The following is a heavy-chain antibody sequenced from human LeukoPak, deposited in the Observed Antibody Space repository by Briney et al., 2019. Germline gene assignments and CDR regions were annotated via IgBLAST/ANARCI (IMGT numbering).Heavy chain of an antibody. D-gene: IGHD6-6*01. CDR2: ISAYNGNT. J-gene: IGHJ4*02. CDR3: ARDFYEYSSSSGEVDY. V-gene: IGHV1-18*01. Sequence: ASVKVSCKASGYTSTSYGISWVRQAPGQGLVWMGWISAYNGNTNYAQKLQGRVTMTTDTSTSTAYMELRSLRSDDTAVYYCARDFYEYSSSSGEVDYWGQGTLVTVSS. CDR1: GYTSTSYG.